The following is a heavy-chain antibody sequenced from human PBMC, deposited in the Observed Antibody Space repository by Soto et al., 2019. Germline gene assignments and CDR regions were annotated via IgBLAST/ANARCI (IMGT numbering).Heavy chain of an antibody. J-gene: IGHJ4*02. CDR2: VSTSGRST. CDR3: VEQAHGLDGVAFDY. CDR1: GFIFSEST. D-gene: IGHD2-15*01. V-gene: IGHV3-64D*06. Sequence: GSLRLSCSASGFIFSESTIYWVRQVPGKGLEAISAVSTSGRSTYYADSVKDRFTISRDNSKNTLFLQMGSLRPEDTAIYYCVEQAHGLDGVAFDYWGQGTQVTGSS.